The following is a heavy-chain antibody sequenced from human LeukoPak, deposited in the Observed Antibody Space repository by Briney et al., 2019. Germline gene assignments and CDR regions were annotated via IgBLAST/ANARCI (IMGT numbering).Heavy chain of an antibody. V-gene: IGHV3-30*18. CDR3: AKARAYRYYYYGMDV. CDR1: GFTFSSYG. J-gene: IGHJ6*02. Sequence: PGGSLRLSCAASGFTFSSYGVHWVRQAPGKGLEWVAVISYDGSNKYYADSVKGRFTISRDNSKNTLYLQMNSLRAEDTAVYYCAKARAYRYYYYGMDVWGQGTTVTVSS. D-gene: IGHD3-16*01. CDR2: ISYDGSNK.